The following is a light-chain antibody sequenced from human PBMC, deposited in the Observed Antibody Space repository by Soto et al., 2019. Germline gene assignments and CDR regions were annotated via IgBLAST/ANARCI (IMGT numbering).Light chain of an antibody. V-gene: IGKV3-15*01. Sequence: EIVMTQSPATLSVSPGERATLSCRASQSVSSNLAWYQQKPGQAPTLLIYGASARATGIPARFSGSGSGTEFTLTISSLQSEDFAVYYCQHYNNWPFNFGQGTKLEIK. J-gene: IGKJ2*01. CDR3: QHYNNWPFN. CDR2: GAS. CDR1: QSVSSN.